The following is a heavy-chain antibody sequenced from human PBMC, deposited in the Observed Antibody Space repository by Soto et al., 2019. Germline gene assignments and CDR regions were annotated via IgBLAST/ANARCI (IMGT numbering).Heavy chain of an antibody. J-gene: IGHJ3*02. CDR2: ISYDGSNK. CDR1: GFTFSSYA. Sequence: QVQLVESGGGVVQPGRSLRLSCAASGFTFSSYAMHWVRQAPGKGLEWVAVISYDGSNKYYADSVKGRFTISRDNSKNTLYLQMNSLRAEDTAVYYCARDLNYYDSSGHGAFDIWGQGTMVTVSS. V-gene: IGHV3-30-3*01. D-gene: IGHD3-22*01. CDR3: ARDLNYYDSSGHGAFDI.